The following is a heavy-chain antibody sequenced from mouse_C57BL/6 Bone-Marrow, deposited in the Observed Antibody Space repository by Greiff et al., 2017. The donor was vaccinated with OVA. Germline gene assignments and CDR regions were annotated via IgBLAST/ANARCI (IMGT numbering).Heavy chain of an antibody. CDR2: IDPEDGET. D-gene: IGHD2-10*01. Sequence: VQLQQSGAELVKPGASVKLSCTASGFNIKDYYMHWVKQRTEQGLEWIGRIDPEDGETKYAPKFKGKATITADTSSNTAYLQLSSLTSEDAAVYYCSPYYGNYQWYFDYWGQGTTLTVSS. CDR3: SPYYGNYQWYFDY. V-gene: IGHV14-2*01. J-gene: IGHJ2*01. CDR1: GFNIKDYY.